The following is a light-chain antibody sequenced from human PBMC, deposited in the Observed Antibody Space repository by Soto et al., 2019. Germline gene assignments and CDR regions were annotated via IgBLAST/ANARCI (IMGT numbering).Light chain of an antibody. Sequence: QSVLAQPASVSGSPGQSITISCTGTSSDVGAYNSVSWYQQHPHRAPQVIIYKGTQRPSGVSNRFSGSTSGNAASLTISALQADDEADYFCCSSAPESTYVFGNGTTVTVL. CDR1: SSDVGAYNS. J-gene: IGLJ1*01. CDR3: CSSAPESTYV. CDR2: KGT. V-gene: IGLV2-23*01.